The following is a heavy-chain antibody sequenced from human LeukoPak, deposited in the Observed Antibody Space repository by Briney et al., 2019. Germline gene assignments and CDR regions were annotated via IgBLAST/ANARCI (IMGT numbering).Heavy chain of an antibody. CDR1: GFTFSSYG. CDR3: AKARIASAGTGAFDV. J-gene: IGHJ3*01. V-gene: IGHV3-23*01. CDR2: FSATDGSA. D-gene: IGHD6-13*01. Sequence: GGSLRLSCAASGFTFSSYGMHWVRQAPGKGLEWVSAFSATDGSAQYAESVKGRFTISRDNSKNSLYLQMNSLRDEDTAVYYCAKARIASAGTGAFDVWGQGTMVTVSS.